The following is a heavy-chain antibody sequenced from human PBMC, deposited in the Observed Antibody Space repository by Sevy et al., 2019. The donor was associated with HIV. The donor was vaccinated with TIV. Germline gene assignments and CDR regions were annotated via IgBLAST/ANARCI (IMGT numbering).Heavy chain of an antibody. J-gene: IGHJ4*02. CDR1: GYMFTSYG. Sequence: ASVKVSCKASGYMFTSYGITWVRQAPGQGLEWLGWISPYKGNTNYAQKLQGTVTMTTDTSTFTAYMELRSLRSDDTAVYFCVRDRDYDYIWGTFPYRYYWGQGTLVTVSS. CDR3: VRDRDYDYIWGTFPYRYY. D-gene: IGHD3-16*01. V-gene: IGHV1-18*01. CDR2: ISPYKGNT.